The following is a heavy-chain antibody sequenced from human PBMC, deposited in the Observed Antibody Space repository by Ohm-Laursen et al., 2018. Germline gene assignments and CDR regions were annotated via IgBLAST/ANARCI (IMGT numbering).Heavy chain of an antibody. Sequence: SLRLSCAASGLTFSIYWMHWVRQAPGKGLVWVSHINPDGSTITYADSLRGRFTISRDNAKNTLYLQMNSLRAEDTAVYYCVRDDGRSGYYWGQGTLVTVSS. D-gene: IGHD3-3*01. CDR3: VRDDGRSGYY. CDR2: INPDGSTI. J-gene: IGHJ4*02. V-gene: IGHV3-74*01. CDR1: GLTFSIYW.